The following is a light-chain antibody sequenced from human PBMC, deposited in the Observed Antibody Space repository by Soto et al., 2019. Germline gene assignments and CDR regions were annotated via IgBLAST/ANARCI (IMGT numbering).Light chain of an antibody. V-gene: IGKV3-11*01. Sequence: EIVLTQSPATLSLSPGERATLSCRASQSVSSYLAWYQQKRGQAPRLLIYDASNRATGIPARFSGSGSGTDFTLTISSLEPEDFAVYYCQQRGNWPWTFGQGTKVEIK. CDR2: DAS. J-gene: IGKJ1*01. CDR1: QSVSSY. CDR3: QQRGNWPWT.